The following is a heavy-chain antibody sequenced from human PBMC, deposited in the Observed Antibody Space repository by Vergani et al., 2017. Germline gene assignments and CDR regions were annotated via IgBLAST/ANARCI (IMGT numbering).Heavy chain of an antibody. CDR3: AREFTGYGDYGLGY. Sequence: QVQLQESGPGLVKPSETLSLTCTVSGGSISSYYWSWIRQPPGKGLEWIGYIYYSGSTNYNPSLKSRVTISVDTSKNQFSLKLSSVTAADTAVYYCAREFTGYGDYGLGYWGQGTLVTVSS. J-gene: IGHJ4*02. CDR1: GGSISSYY. D-gene: IGHD4-17*01. CDR2: IYYSGST. V-gene: IGHV4-59*12.